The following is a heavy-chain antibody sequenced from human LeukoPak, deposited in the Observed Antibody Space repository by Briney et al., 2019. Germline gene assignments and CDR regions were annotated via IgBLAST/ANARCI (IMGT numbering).Heavy chain of an antibody. Sequence: GGSLRLSCAASGFTFSSYAMSWVRQAPGKGLEWVSAISGSSGSTYYADSVKGRFTISRDNSKNTLYLQMNSLRAEDTAVYYCAREPRGYCSSTSCQSWYFDLWGRGTLVTVSS. CDR3: AREPRGYCSSTSCQSWYFDL. J-gene: IGHJ2*01. CDR1: GFTFSSYA. V-gene: IGHV3-23*01. CDR2: ISGSSGST. D-gene: IGHD2-2*01.